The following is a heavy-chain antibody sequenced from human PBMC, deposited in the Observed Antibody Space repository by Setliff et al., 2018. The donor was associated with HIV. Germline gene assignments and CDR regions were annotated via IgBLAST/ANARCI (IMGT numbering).Heavy chain of an antibody. J-gene: IGHJ5*01. V-gene: IGHV4-34*01. CDR3: ATGWLDSSGQKNFGS. CDR1: GGSFSRDY. D-gene: IGHD3-22*01. Sequence: SETLSLTCAVYGGSFSRDYWTWIRQPPGKVPEWIGEINHSGITNYNSFLKSRVTISIDTSKNQFPLKLNSVTAADTAMYYCATGWLDSSGQKNFGSWGQGTLVTVSS. CDR2: INHSGIT.